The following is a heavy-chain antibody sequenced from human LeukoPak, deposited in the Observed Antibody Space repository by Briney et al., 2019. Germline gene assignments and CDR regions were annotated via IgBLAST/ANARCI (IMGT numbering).Heavy chain of an antibody. V-gene: IGHV3-23*01. J-gene: IGHJ4*02. CDR1: GFTLTSHA. CDR2: ITDTVYST. Sequence: GGTPRLSRAASGFTLTSHAMSLVRQTPRKGLEWVSAITDTVYSTYYADPVKGRFTIARDNSKSTLCLQMISLRAEDTAVYYCARDSPIWSGGGQETRVTVST. CDR3: ARDSPIWSG. D-gene: IGHD3/OR15-3a*01.